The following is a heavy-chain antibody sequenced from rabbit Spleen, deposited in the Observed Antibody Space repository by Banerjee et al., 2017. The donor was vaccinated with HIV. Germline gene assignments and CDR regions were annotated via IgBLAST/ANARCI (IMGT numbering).Heavy chain of an antibody. D-gene: IGHD8-1*01. J-gene: IGHJ6*01. CDR2: IDTGSSGFT. V-gene: IGHV1S40*01. CDR3: ARDTGSSFSSYGMDL. CDR1: GVSFSGDSFSGDSY. Sequence: QSLEESGGDLVKPGASLTLTCIASGVSFSGDSFSGDSYMCWVRQAPGKGLEWLVCIDTGSSGFTYIGSWAKDRFTISKTSSNTVTLQMTSLTAADTATYFCARDTGSSFSSYGMDLWGPGTLVTVS.